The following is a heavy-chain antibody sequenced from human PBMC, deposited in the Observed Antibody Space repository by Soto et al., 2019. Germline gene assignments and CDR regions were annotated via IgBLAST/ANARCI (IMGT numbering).Heavy chain of an antibody. CDR1: GDSVSSSSVT. Sequence: QVQLQQSEPGLVKPSQTLSLTCAISGDSVSSSSVTWNWIRQSPSRGLEWLGRSYYSSKWYNDYADSVNSRLTFHLYTSKNQFSLHLNSVTPVDTTVDHCVRIIRNSCLDFWGQGTLATVSS. CDR3: VRIIRNSCLDF. CDR2: SYYSSKWYN. V-gene: IGHV6-1*01. J-gene: IGHJ4*02. D-gene: IGHD1-26*01.